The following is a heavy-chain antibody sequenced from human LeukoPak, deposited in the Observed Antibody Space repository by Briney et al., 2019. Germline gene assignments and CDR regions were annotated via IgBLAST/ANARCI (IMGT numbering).Heavy chain of an antibody. CDR1: GGSISSGGYY. V-gene: IGHV4-31*03. CDR2: IYYSGST. CDR3: AREASQRGYSYGWPNWFDP. Sequence: SETLSLTCTVSGGSISSGGYYWSWIRQHPGQGLEWIGYIYYSGSTYYNPSLKSRVTISVDTSKNQFSLKLSSVTAADTAVYYCAREASQRGYSYGWPNWFDPWGQGTLVTVSS. D-gene: IGHD5-18*01. J-gene: IGHJ5*02.